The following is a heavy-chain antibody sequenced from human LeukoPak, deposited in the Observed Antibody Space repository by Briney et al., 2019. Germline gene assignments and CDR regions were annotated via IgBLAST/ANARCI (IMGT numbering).Heavy chain of an antibody. D-gene: IGHD6-13*01. CDR1: GFTFSSYW. J-gene: IGHJ4*02. V-gene: IGHV3-74*01. Sequence: GGSLRLSCAASGFTFSSYWMHWVRQAPGKGLVWASRISSDGSDTTYAGSVKGRFTISRDNAKNILYLQMNSLRVEDTAVYYCTRAGSSWANDYWGQGTLVTVSS. CDR2: ISSDGSDT. CDR3: TRAGSSWANDY.